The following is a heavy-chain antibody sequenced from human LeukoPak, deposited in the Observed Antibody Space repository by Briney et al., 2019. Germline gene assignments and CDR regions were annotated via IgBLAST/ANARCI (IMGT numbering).Heavy chain of an antibody. Sequence: SETLSLTCSVSGDSFSGHYWTWIRQTPGEGLQWIGYIYTGGTTKYNPSFRSRVTISIDMSQNQFSLTLDSVTAADTAVYFCAKGRNWFGPWGQGTLVTVSS. V-gene: IGHV4-4*08. CDR3: AKGRNWFGP. CDR1: GDSFSGHY. J-gene: IGHJ5*02. CDR2: IYTGGTT.